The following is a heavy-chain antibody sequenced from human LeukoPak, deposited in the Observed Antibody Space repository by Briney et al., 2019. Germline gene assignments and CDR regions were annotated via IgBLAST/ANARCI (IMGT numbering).Heavy chain of an antibody. CDR2: ISSSSSYI. V-gene: IGHV3-21*01. Sequence: GGSLRLSCAASGFTFSSYSMNWVRQAPGKGLEWVSSISSSSSYIYYADSVKGRFTISRDNAKNSLYLQMNSLRAEDTAVYYCARVAAIFGVVITRIDYWGREPWSPSPQ. CDR1: GFTFSSYS. J-gene: IGHJ4*02. D-gene: IGHD3-3*01. CDR3: ARVAAIFGVVITRIDY.